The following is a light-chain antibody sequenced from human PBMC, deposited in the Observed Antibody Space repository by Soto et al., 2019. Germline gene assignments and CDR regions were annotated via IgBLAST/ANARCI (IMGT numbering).Light chain of an antibody. Sequence: EVVLTQSPGTLSLSPGERATLSCRASQTVRNNYLAWYQQKPGQAPRLLIYDASSRATGIPARFSGSGSGTDFTLTISSLEPEDFATYYCQQVESYSEAFGQGTKVAIK. CDR2: DAS. J-gene: IGKJ1*01. CDR1: QTVRNNY. CDR3: QQVESYSEA. V-gene: IGKV3-20*01.